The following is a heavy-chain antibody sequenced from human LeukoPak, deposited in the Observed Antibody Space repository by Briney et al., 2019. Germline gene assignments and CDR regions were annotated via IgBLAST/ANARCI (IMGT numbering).Heavy chain of an antibody. J-gene: IGHJ4*02. Sequence: GGSLRLSCAASGFTFDDYGMSWVRHAPGKGLEWVSGINWNGGSIGYADSVKGRFTISRDNAKNSLYLQMNSLRAEDTALYYCARDPTTVGGFDYWGQGTLVTVSS. V-gene: IGHV3-20*04. CDR1: GFTFDDYG. CDR3: ARDPTTVGGFDY. CDR2: INWNGGSI. D-gene: IGHD4-23*01.